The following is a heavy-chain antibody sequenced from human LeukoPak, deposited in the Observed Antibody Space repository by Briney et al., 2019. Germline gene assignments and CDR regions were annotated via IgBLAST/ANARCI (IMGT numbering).Heavy chain of an antibody. J-gene: IGHJ4*02. CDR3: ARDSGSGSGNFDY. V-gene: IGHV3-53*01. CDR2: IYSGGNT. Sequence: PGGSLRLSCAASGSTVSSNYMNWVRQAPGKGLEWVSVIYSGGNTYYADSVKGRFTISRDNFKNTLYLQMNSLRAEDTALYYCARDSGSGSGNFDYWGQGTLVTVSS. CDR1: GSTVSSNY. D-gene: IGHD3-10*01.